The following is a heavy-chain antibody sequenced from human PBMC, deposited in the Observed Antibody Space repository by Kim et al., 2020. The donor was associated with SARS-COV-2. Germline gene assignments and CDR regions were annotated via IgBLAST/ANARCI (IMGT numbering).Heavy chain of an antibody. J-gene: IGHJ4*02. V-gene: IGHV3-23*03. CDR3: AKVGSSPPFDY. CDR2: IYSGGSST. CDR1: GFTFSSYA. Sequence: GGSLRLSCAASGFTFSSYAMSWVRQAPGKGLEWVSVIYSGGSSTYYADSVKGRFTISRDNSKNTLYLQMNSLRAEDTAVYYCAKVGSSPPFDYWGQGTLVTVSS. D-gene: IGHD6-13*01.